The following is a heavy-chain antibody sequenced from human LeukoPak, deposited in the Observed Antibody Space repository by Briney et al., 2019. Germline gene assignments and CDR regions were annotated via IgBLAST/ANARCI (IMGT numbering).Heavy chain of an antibody. Sequence: ASVKVSCKASGYTFTGYFIHWVRQAPGQGLEWMGWINPTSGGPNYAQKSQGRVTMTRDTSITTAYMELTRLRSDDTAVYYCASRGSYYASDIWGQGTMVTVSS. CDR3: ASRGSYYASDI. CDR2: INPTSGGP. D-gene: IGHD3-22*01. J-gene: IGHJ3*02. V-gene: IGHV1-2*02. CDR1: GYTFTGYF.